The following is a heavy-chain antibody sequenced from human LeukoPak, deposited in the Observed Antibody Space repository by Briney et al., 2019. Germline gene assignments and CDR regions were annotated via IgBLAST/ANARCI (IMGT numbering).Heavy chain of an antibody. D-gene: IGHD3-22*01. CDR3: GVGSGYYSDY. V-gene: IGHV3-7*01. Sequence: PGGSLRLSRAASGFTFSSYWMSWVRQAPGKGLEWVANIKQDGSEKYYVDSVKGRFTISRDNAKNSLYLQMNSLRAEDTAVYYCGVGSGYYSDYWGQGTLVTVSS. J-gene: IGHJ4*02. CDR1: GFTFSSYW. CDR2: IKQDGSEK.